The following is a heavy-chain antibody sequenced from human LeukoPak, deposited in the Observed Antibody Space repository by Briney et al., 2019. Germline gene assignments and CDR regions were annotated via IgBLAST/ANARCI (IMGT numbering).Heavy chain of an antibody. CDR1: GYTFTSYG. V-gene: IGHV1-18*01. D-gene: IGHD3-3*01. J-gene: IGHJ5*02. Sequence: GASVKVSCKASGYTFTSYGISWWRQAPGQGLEWMGWISAYNGNTNYAQKLQGRVTMTTDTSTSTAYMELRSLRSDDTAVYYCARDLAVGDFWSGYYRWFDPWGQGTLVTVSS. CDR2: ISAYNGNT. CDR3: ARDLAVGDFWSGYYRWFDP.